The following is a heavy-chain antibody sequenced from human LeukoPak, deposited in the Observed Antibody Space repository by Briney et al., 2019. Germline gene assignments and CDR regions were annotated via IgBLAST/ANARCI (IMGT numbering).Heavy chain of an antibody. D-gene: IGHD3-10*01. CDR2: ITWDGTRT. V-gene: IGHV3-43D*04. Sequence: GGSLRLSCRAPGFIFDDYAMHWVRQAPGKGLEWISLITWDGTRTDYGDSVKGRFTMSRDNNKKSLFLQMNSLRLDDTAFYYCAKGTGFRSGSHYGCDSWGQGTLVTVS. CDR1: GFIFDDYA. J-gene: IGHJ4*02. CDR3: AKGTGFRSGSHYGCDS.